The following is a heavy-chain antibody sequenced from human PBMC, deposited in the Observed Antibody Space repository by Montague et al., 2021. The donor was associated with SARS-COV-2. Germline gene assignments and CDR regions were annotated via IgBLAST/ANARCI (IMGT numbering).Heavy chain of an antibody. V-gene: IGHV4-61*01. J-gene: IGHJ4*02. CDR2: VYNYGST. CDR3: AREATDYGSGSYYFPFAY. CDR1: GGSVSSGSNY. Sequence: SETLSLTCSVSGGSVSSGSNYWSWIRQSPGKGLEWIGYVYNYGSTGYNPPLKSRVTISLDTSKNQFSLRLSSVTAADTAVYYCAREATDYGSGSYYFPFAYWGQGILVTVSS. D-gene: IGHD3-10*01.